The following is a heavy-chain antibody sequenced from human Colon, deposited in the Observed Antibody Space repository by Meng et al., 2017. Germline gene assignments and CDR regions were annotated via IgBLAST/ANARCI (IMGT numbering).Heavy chain of an antibody. V-gene: IGHV4-31*03. J-gene: IGHJ5*02. CDR3: ARYRYDSSSYSNFFDP. CDR2: MHYSGIA. CDR1: GASISREAFY. D-gene: IGHD3-22*01. Sequence: QLHGSGPGLVKPSQPPVLPLTVSGASISREAFYWGWIRQHPGKGLEWIGYMHYSGIANYNPSLNSRIAISVDTSKNHFSLKLSSVTAADTAVYYCARYRYDSSSYSNFFDPWGQGTLVTVSS.